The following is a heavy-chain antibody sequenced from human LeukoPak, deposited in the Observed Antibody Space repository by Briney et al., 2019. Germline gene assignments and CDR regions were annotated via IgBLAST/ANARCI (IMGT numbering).Heavy chain of an antibody. J-gene: IGHJ4*02. V-gene: IGHV1-2*02. CDR2: INPNSGGT. CDR3: ARGVLIWFGELLYDFDY. Sequence: ASVKVSCKASGYSFIGYHMHWVRQAPGHGLEWMAWINPNSGGTNYAQKFQGRVTMTRDTSINTAYMELSSLRSDDTAVFYCARGVLIWFGELLYDFDYWGQGTLVTVSS. D-gene: IGHD3-10*01. CDR1: GYSFIGYH.